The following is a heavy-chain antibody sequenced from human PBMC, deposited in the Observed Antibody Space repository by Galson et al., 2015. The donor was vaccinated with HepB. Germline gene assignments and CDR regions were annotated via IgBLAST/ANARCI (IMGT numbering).Heavy chain of an antibody. CDR3: ARDWEDLDAFGI. Sequence: CAISGDSVSSNSATWNWIRQSPSRGLEWLGRTYYRSKWNNDYAVSVKSRITIDPDTSKNQFSLQLNSVTPEDSAVYYCARDWEDLDAFGIWGQGTMVTVSS. CDR2: TYYRSKWNN. CDR1: GDSVSSNSAT. J-gene: IGHJ3*02. V-gene: IGHV6-1*01. D-gene: IGHD1-26*01.